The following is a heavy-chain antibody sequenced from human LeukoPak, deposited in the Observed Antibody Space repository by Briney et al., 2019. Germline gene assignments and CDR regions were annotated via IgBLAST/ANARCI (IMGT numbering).Heavy chain of an antibody. Sequence: GASVKVSCTASGYTFTSYAMHWVRQAPGQRLEWMGWINAGNGNTKYSQKFQGRVTITRDTSASTAYMELSSLRSEDTAVYYCARDERIAAAGFDYWGQGTLVTVSS. V-gene: IGHV1-3*01. D-gene: IGHD6-13*01. CDR1: GYTFTSYA. J-gene: IGHJ4*02. CDR2: INAGNGNT. CDR3: ARDERIAAAGFDY.